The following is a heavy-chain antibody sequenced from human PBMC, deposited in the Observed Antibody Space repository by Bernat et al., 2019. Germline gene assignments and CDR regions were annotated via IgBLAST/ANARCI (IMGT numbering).Heavy chain of an antibody. Sequence: QVQLVESGGGVVQPGRSLRLSCAASGFTFSSYGMHWVRQAPGKGLEWVAVISYDGSNKYYADSVKGRFTISRDNSKNTLYLQMNSLRAEDTAVYYSAKDLEEAVACENWGQGTLVTVSS. CDR2: ISYDGSNK. J-gene: IGHJ4*02. CDR3: AKDLEEAVACEN. CDR1: GFTFSSYG. V-gene: IGHV3-30*18. D-gene: IGHD6-19*01.